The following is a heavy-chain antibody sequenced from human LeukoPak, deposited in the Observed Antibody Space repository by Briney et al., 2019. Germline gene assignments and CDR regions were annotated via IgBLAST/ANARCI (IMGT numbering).Heavy chain of an antibody. CDR2: FYYSRGT. V-gene: IGHV4-59*01. D-gene: IGHD6-19*01. J-gene: IGHJ6*03. CDR1: GDSITSFY. Sequence: SETLSLTCTVSGDSITSFYWSWIRQSPGKGLEWIGYFYYSRGTTYNPSLRSRATISTDTSQNQFSLKLRSVTAADTAVYYCARAISAWSYFYYMDVWGKGTTVTVSS. CDR3: ARAISAWSYFYYMDV.